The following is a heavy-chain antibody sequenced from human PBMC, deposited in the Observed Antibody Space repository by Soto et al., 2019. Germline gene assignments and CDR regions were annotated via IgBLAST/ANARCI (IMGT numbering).Heavy chain of an antibody. CDR1: GFTFSSYG. CDR3: ARDYDIHDPAFDI. V-gene: IGHV3-33*01. CDR2: IWYDGSNK. D-gene: IGHD3-9*01. Sequence: GGSLRLSCAASGFTFSSYGMHWVRQAPGKGLEWVAVIWYDGSNKYYADSLKGRFTISRDNSKNTLYLQMNSLRAEDTAVYYCARDYDIHDPAFDIWGQGTMVTVSS. J-gene: IGHJ3*02.